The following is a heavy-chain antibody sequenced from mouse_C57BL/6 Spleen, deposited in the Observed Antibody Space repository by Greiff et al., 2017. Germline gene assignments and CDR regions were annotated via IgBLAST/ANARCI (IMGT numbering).Heavy chain of an antibody. J-gene: IGHJ3*01. V-gene: IGHV5-17*01. CDR3: ARGGTGTFWFAY. D-gene: IGHD4-1*01. CDR1: GFTFSDYG. Sequence: EVHLVESGGGLVKPGGSLKLSCAASGFTFSDYGMHWVRQAPEKGLEWVAYISSGSSTIYYADSVKGRFTISRDNAKNTLFLQMTSLRSEDTAMYYFARGGTGTFWFAYWGQGTLVTVSA. CDR2: ISSGSSTI.